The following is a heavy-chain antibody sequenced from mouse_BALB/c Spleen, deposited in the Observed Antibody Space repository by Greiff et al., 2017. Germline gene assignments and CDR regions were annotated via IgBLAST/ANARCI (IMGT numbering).Heavy chain of an antibody. Sequence: QVQLQQPGAELVKPGASVKLSCKASGYTFTSYWMHWVKQRPGQGLEWIGEINPSNGRTNYNEKFKSKATLTVDKSSSTAYMQLSSLTSEDSAVYYCARTGYNGSSLDYWGQGTTLTVSS. D-gene: IGHD1-1*01. CDR3: ARTGYNGSSLDY. V-gene: IGHV1S81*02. CDR2: INPSNGRT. CDR1: GYTFTSYW. J-gene: IGHJ2*01.